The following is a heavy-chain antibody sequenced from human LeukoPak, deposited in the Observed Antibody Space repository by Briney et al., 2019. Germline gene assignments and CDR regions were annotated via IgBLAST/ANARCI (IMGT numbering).Heavy chain of an antibody. Sequence: PAGSLTLSCAASGFTFSSYDMHWVRQATGKGLEWVSAICTAGDTYYPASVKGRFTISRENSKNPFYLQMNRLRAADTAVYYCARVQGLDFRWYFDLWGRGTLVTVSS. J-gene: IGHJ2*01. CDR1: GFTFSSYD. V-gene: IGHV3-13*01. CDR2: ICTAGDT. CDR3: ARVQGLDFRWYFDL.